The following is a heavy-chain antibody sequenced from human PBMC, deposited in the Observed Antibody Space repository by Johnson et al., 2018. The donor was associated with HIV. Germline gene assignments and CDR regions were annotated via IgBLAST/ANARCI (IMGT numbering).Heavy chain of an antibody. CDR3: ATDIGYSSSWYGPYAFDI. J-gene: IGHJ3*02. Sequence: VQLVESGGGLVQPGRSLRLSCAASGFTFDAYAMHWVRQAPGKGLAWVSGISWSSGRIGYADSVKGRFTISRDNATNSLYLQMNNLRAEDTALYYCATDIGYSSSWYGPYAFDIWGQGTMVTVSS. CDR1: GFTFDAYA. D-gene: IGHD6-13*01. CDR2: ISWSSGRI. V-gene: IGHV3-9*01.